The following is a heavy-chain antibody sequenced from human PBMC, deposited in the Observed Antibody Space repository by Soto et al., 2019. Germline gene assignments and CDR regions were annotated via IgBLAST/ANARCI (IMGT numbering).Heavy chain of an antibody. V-gene: IGHV4-38-2*01. CDR2: VYYNGIT. CDR1: GYSISSGYY. D-gene: IGHD1-1*01. CDR3: ARGVTGTLDY. Sequence: SETLSLTCAVSGYSISSGYYWNWIRQSPGKGLEWIGCVYYNGITFYNSSLKSRVTMTADTSKNHFSLRLTSVTAADTAVYFCARGVTGTLDYWGQGALVTVS. J-gene: IGHJ4*02.